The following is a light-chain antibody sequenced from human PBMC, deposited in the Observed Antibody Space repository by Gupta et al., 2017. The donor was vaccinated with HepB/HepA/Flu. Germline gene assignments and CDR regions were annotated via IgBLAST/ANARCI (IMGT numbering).Light chain of an antibody. CDR1: QSVSGNY. Sequence: RATLSCRASQSVSGNYLAWYQQKSGQAPRLLIYGASTRATGVPDRFSGSGSVTDFTLTITRLEPEDFAVYYCQQYCPSPPYTFGQGTKLEIK. CDR2: GAS. J-gene: IGKJ2*01. CDR3: QQYCPSPPYT. V-gene: IGKV3-20*01.